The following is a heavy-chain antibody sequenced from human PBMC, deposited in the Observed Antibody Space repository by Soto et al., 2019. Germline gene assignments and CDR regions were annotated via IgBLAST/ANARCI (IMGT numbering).Heavy chain of an antibody. CDR1: GFIFSSYW. V-gene: IGHV3-74*01. CDR2: INNDGSDT. CDR3: ARDIPATPVY. D-gene: IGHD6-25*01. Sequence: GGSLRLSCAASGFIFSSYWMHWVRQAPGKGLVWVSRINNDGSDTTYADPVKGRFTVSRDNTRNTLYLEMKSLRAEDTAVYYCARDIPATPVYWGQGTLVTVSS. J-gene: IGHJ4*02.